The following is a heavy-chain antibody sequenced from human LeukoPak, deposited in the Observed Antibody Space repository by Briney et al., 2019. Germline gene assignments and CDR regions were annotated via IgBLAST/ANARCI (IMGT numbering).Heavy chain of an antibody. V-gene: IGHV3-64*01. CDR2: ISSNGGST. D-gene: IGHD6-19*01. J-gene: IGHJ4*02. Sequence: GGSLRLSCAASGFPFSDYGMHWVRQAPGKGLEYVSTISSNGGSTYYANSVKGRFTVSRDNSKNTLYLQMGSLRAEDMAVYYCARDSSSRPFDYWGQGTLVTVSS. CDR3: ARDSSSRPFDY. CDR1: GFPFSDYG.